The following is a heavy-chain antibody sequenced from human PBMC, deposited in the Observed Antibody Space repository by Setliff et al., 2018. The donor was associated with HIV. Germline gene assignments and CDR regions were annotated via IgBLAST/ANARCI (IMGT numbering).Heavy chain of an antibody. J-gene: IGHJ4*02. V-gene: IGHV3-53*05. D-gene: IGHD6-13*01. CDR3: ARELVRGYSSSSEGDFDY. CDR2: IYSGGST. CDR1: GFTVSSNY. Sequence: PGGSLRLSCAASGFTVSSNYMSWVRQAPGKGLVWVSLIYSGGSTYYADSVKGRFTISRDNSKNTLYLQMNSLRAEDTAVYYCARELVRGYSSSSEGDFDYWGQGTLVTVSS.